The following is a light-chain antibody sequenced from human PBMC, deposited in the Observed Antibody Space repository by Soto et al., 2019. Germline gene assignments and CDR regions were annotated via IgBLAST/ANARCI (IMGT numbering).Light chain of an antibody. V-gene: IGKV3-20*01. Sequence: EIVLAQSPGTLSLSPGQRATLSCRASQSVSRDYVAWYQRKPGQAPRLLIYAASSRPSGIPDRFGGSGSGTDFTLTISRLEPEDFALYYCQQYGSSPLTFGGGTRVEFK. CDR2: AAS. J-gene: IGKJ4*01. CDR3: QQYGSSPLT. CDR1: QSVSRDY.